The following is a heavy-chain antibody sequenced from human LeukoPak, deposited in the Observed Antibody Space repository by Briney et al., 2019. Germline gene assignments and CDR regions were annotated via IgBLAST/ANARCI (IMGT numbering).Heavy chain of an antibody. CDR1: GDSVSVNSDV. V-gene: IGHV6-1*01. J-gene: IGHJ3*02. CDR2: TYYRSKWYN. Sequence: SQTLSLTCALSGDSVSVNSDVWNWIRQSPSRGLEWLGRTYYRSKWYNDYAVSVKSRITISPDTSKNQFSLHLNSVTPEDTAVYYCARDADWGYDAFDIWGQGTMVTVSS. CDR3: ARDADWGYDAFDI. D-gene: IGHD7-27*01.